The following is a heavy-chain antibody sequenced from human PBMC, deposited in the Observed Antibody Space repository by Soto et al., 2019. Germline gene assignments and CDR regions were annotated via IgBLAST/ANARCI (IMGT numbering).Heavy chain of an antibody. Sequence: EVQLLESGGGLVQPGRSLRLSCAASGFTFSSYAMSWVRQAPGKGLEWVSAISGSGGTTYYADSVKGRFTISRDHSKNTLFLQMNSLRAEDTAVYYCAKFFVEKGGSSGWPWSFHYWGQGTLVTVSS. CDR2: ISGSGGTT. J-gene: IGHJ4*02. CDR1: GFTFSSYA. D-gene: IGHD6-25*01. CDR3: AKFFVEKGGSSGWPWSFHY. V-gene: IGHV3-23*01.